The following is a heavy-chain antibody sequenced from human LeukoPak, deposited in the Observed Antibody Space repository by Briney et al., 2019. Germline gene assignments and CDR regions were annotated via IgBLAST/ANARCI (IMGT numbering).Heavy chain of an antibody. CDR2: IIPILGIA. J-gene: IGHJ4*02. CDR3: ARGGVIVNLYYFDY. V-gene: IGHV1-69*02. CDR1: GGTFSSYT. Sequence: AASVKVSCKASGGTFSSYTISWVRQAPGQGLEWMGRIIPILGIANYAQKFQGRVTITADKSTSTAYMELSSLRSEDTAVHYCARGGVIVNLYYFDYWGQGTLVTVSS. D-gene: IGHD3-10*01.